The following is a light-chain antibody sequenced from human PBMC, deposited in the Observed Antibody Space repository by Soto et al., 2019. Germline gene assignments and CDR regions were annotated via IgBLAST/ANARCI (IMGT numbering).Light chain of an antibody. CDR1: TSNILRNY. J-gene: IGLJ3*02. CDR3: AAWDDSLSGWV. Sequence: QSVLTQPPSASGNPGQRLTISCSGSTSNILRNYVYWYRQLPGTAPRLLISMNDQRPSGVPDRFSGSKSGTSASLAISGLPSEDEADYYCAAWDDSLSGWVFGGGTKLTVL. CDR2: MND. V-gene: IGLV1-47*01.